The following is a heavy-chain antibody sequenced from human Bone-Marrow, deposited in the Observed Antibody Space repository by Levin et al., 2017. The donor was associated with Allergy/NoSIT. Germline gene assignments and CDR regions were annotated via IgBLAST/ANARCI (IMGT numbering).Heavy chain of an antibody. CDR3: ARDFSAFDY. CDR1: GFSFNAYT. V-gene: IGHV3-21*01. CDR2: ISASGSHI. Sequence: GESLKISCAASGFSFNAYTLSWVRQAPGKGLEWVASISASGSHIYYADSVRGRFTISRDNAKDSLYLQINILRAEDTAVYYCARDFSAFDYWGQGTLVTVSS. D-gene: IGHD2/OR15-2a*01. J-gene: IGHJ4*02.